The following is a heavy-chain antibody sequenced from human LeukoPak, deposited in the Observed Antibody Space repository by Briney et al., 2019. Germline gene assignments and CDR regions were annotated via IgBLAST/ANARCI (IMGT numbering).Heavy chain of an antibody. D-gene: IGHD3-9*01. J-gene: IGHJ3*02. CDR1: GGSISSYY. CDR3: ARRNYDILTGYWHGGAFDI. CDR2: IYYSGST. V-gene: IGHV4-59*08. Sequence: SSETLSLTCTVSGGSISSYYWSWIRQPPGKGLEWIGYIYYSGSTNYNPSLKSRVTISVDTSKNQFSLKLSSVTAADTAVYYCARRNYDILTGYWHGGAFDIWGQGTMVTVSS.